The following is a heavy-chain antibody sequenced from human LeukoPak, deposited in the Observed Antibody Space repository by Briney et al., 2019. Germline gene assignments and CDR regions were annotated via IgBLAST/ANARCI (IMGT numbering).Heavy chain of an antibody. Sequence: TGGSLRLSCAASGFTFGNYAMSWVRQAPGKGLEWVSAISVSGTKTYYADFVKGRFTVSRDNSKNTLYLQMNSLRAEDTAVYYCAKDLIFNYARFDPWGQGTLVTVSS. CDR3: AKDLIFNYARFDP. CDR2: ISVSGTKT. V-gene: IGHV3-23*01. CDR1: GFTFGNYA. J-gene: IGHJ5*02. D-gene: IGHD5-24*01.